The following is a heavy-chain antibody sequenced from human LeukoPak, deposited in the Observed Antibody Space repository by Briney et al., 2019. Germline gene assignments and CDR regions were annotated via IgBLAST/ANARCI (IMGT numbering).Heavy chain of an antibody. CDR3: ARAVTSSSSWYKWVNWFDP. CDR2: VYYSGNT. CDR1: GGSISSSNYY. V-gene: IGHV4-39*07. D-gene: IGHD6-13*01. Sequence: SETLSLTCTVSGGSISSSNYYWGWIRQPPGKGLECIGSVYYSGNTYYNPPLKSRVTISVDTSKNQFSLKLSSVTAADTAVYYCARAVTSSSSWYKWVNWFDPWGQGTLVTVSS. J-gene: IGHJ5*02.